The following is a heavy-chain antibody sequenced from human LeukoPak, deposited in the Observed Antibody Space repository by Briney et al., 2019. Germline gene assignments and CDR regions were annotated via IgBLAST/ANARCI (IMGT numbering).Heavy chain of an antibody. J-gene: IGHJ5*02. CDR2: IYHVGGT. D-gene: IGHD5-12*01. V-gene: IGHV4-39*07. CDR3: ARDGRSGYEDL. CDR1: GVSIKANSDY. Sequence: SETLSLTCNVSGVSIKANSDYWGWLRQPPGKGLEWIGSIYHVGGTYYNPSLKGRVTISIDTSKNQFSLRLTSVTAADTAIYYCARDGRSGYEDLWGPGTLATVSS.